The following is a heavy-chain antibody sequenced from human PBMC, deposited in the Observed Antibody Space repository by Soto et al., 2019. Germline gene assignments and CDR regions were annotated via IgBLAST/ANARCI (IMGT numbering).Heavy chain of an antibody. CDR3: ARDALLRPDTPPLFDY. CDR1: GFTFSSYG. Sequence: QVQLVESGGGVVQPGRSLRLSCAASGFTFSSYGMHWVRQAPGKGLEWVAVIWYDGSNKYYADSVKGRFTISRDNSKNTLYLQMNSLRAEDTAVYYCARDALLRPDTPPLFDYWGQGTLVTVSS. J-gene: IGHJ4*02. CDR2: IWYDGSNK. D-gene: IGHD3-3*01. V-gene: IGHV3-33*01.